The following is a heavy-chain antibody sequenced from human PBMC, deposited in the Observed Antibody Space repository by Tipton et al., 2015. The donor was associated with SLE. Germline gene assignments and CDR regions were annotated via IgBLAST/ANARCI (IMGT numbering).Heavy chain of an antibody. J-gene: IGHJ4*02. CDR2: IYYSGST. CDR3: ARGGPIRFLEWLRGYFDY. CDR1: GGSISSSSYY. V-gene: IGHV4-39*07. Sequence: TLSLTCTVSGGSISSSSYYSGWIRQPPGKGLEWIGSIYYSGSTYYNPSLKSRVTISVDTSKNQFSLKLSSVTAADTAVYYCARGGPIRFLEWLRGYFDYWGQGTLVTVSS. D-gene: IGHD3-3*01.